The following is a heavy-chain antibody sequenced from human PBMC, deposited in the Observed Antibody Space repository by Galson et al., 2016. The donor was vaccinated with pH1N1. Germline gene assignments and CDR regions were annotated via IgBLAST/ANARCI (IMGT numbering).Heavy chain of an antibody. Sequence: SLRLSCAASGFTFSVFAMCWVRQAPGKGLEWVSGISASGASTHFADSVKGRFTISRDNSKKALYLEMNSLTGEDTAFYYCVKYDSSGYYYGRLANWGQGTLVTVSS. J-gene: IGHJ4*02. CDR2: ISASGAST. CDR3: VKYDSSGYYYGRLAN. D-gene: IGHD3-22*01. CDR1: GFTFSVFA. V-gene: IGHV3-23*01.